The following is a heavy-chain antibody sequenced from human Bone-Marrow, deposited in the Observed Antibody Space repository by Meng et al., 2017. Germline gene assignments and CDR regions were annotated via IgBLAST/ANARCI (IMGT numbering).Heavy chain of an antibody. V-gene: IGHV1-18*01. Sequence: ASVKVSCKASGYTFTSYGISWVRQAPGQGLEWMGWISAYNGNTNYAQKLQGRVTMTTDTSPSTAYMELRSLRSDDTAVYYCARDRAPYLEFDYWGQGTLVTVSS. CDR1: GYTFTSYG. D-gene: IGHD2/OR15-2a*01. J-gene: IGHJ4*02. CDR3: ARDRAPYLEFDY. CDR2: ISAYNGNT.